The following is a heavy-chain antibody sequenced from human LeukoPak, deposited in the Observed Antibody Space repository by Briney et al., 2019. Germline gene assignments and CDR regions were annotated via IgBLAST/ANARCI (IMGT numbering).Heavy chain of an antibody. Sequence: ASVKVSCKASGYTFTGYYMHWVRQAPGQGLEWMGRINPNSGGTDYAQKFQGRVTMTRDTSISTAYMELSRLRSDDTAVYYCAGVRGVGGYSDYWGQGTLVTVSS. D-gene: IGHD2-15*01. J-gene: IGHJ4*02. CDR2: INPNSGGT. CDR1: GYTFTGYY. V-gene: IGHV1-2*06. CDR3: AGVRGVGGYSDY.